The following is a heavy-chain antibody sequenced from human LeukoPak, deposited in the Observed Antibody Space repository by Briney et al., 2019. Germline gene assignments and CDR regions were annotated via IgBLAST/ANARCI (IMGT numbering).Heavy chain of an antibody. CDR1: GFTFSSYS. Sequence: RSGGSLRLSCAASGFTFSSYSMNWVRQAPGKGLEWVSYISSSSSTIYYADSVKGRFTISRDNAKNSLYPQMNSLRAEDTAVYYCAGDMNGLTWGQGTLVTVSS. D-gene: IGHD1-1*01. V-gene: IGHV3-48*01. CDR3: AGDMNGLT. CDR2: ISSSSSTI. J-gene: IGHJ5*02.